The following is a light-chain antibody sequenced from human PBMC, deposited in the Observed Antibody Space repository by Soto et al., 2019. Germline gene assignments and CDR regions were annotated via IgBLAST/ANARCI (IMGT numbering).Light chain of an antibody. CDR3: SLYGGGDTFHVK. J-gene: IGLJ6*01. CDR2: DVS. V-gene: IGLV2-8*01. CDR1: SSDVGAYNY. Sequence: QSVLTQPPSASGSPGQSVTISCTGTSSDVGAYNYVSWYQQYTGKAPKLMIYDVSKRPSGVPDRFSGSKSGNTASLTVSGLRADDEAVYYCSLYGGGDTFHVKLGRGTKV.